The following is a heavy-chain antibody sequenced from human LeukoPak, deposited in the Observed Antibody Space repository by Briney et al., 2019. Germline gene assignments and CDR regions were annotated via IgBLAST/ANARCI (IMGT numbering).Heavy chain of an antibody. CDR2: IYHSGST. CDR1: GFSISSGYY. Sequence: PSETLSLTCGVSGFSISSGYYWGWIRQPPGRGLEWIGTIYHSGSTYYTPSLKSRVTISVDTSKNQFSLKLSSVTAADTAVYYCARHERGVFDYWGQGTLVTVSS. D-gene: IGHD3-10*01. J-gene: IGHJ4*02. CDR3: ARHERGVFDY. V-gene: IGHV4-38-2*01.